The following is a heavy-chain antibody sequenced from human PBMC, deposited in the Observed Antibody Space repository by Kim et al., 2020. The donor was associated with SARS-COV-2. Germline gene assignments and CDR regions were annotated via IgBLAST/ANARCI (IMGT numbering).Heavy chain of an antibody. D-gene: IGHD2-2*01. CDR3: ARGNQRGFDY. CDR1: GFTFSSYS. J-gene: IGHJ4*02. Sequence: GGSLRLSCAASGFTFSSYSMNWVRQAPGKGLEWVSYITSGSSTIYYADSVKGRFTISRDNAKNSLYLQMDSLRDEDTAVYYCARGNQRGFDYWGQGTLVTVSS. V-gene: IGHV3-48*02. CDR2: ITSGSSTI.